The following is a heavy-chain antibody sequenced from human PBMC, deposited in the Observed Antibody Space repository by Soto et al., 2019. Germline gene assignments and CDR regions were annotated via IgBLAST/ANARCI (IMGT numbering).Heavy chain of an antibody. J-gene: IGHJ6*02. CDR1: GGSISSSSYY. D-gene: IGHD3-10*01. CDR3: ATPYYYGSGSYFAFYGMDV. Sequence: QLQLQESGPGLVKPSETLSLTCTVSGGSISSSSYYWGWIRQPPGKGLEWIGSIYYSGSTYYNPSLKSRVTISVDTSKNQFSLKLSSVTAADTAVYYCATPYYYGSGSYFAFYGMDVWGQGTTVTVSS. CDR2: IYYSGST. V-gene: IGHV4-39*01.